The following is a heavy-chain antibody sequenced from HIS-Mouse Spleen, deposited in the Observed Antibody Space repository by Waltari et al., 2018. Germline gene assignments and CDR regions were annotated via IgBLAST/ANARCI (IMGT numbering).Heavy chain of an antibody. V-gene: IGHV4-39*07. CDR2: IYYSGRT. J-gene: IGHJ4*02. CDR3: AREDSGYSGYPDY. CDR1: GGSISSSSYY. Sequence: QLQLQESGPGLVKPSETLSLTCTVSGGSISSSSYYWGWIRQPPGKGLEWIGSIYYSGRTYYTPSLKSRVTISVDTSKNQFSLKLSSVTAADTAVYYCAREDSGYSGYPDYWGQGTLVTVSS. D-gene: IGHD5-12*01.